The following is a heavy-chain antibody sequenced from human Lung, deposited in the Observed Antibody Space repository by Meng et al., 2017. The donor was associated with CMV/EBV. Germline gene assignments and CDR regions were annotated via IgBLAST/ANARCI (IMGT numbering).Heavy chain of an antibody. Sequence: SVXVSCKASGYTFTGYYMHWVRQAPGQGLEWMGWINPNSGGTNYAQKFQGRVTMTRDTSISTAYMELSRLRSDDTAVYYCARVSYGRSAAGIAKFLYYVDYWXQGTLVTVSS. D-gene: IGHD6-13*01. CDR2: INPNSGGT. V-gene: IGHV1-2*02. J-gene: IGHJ4*02. CDR3: ARVSYGRSAAGIAKFLYYVDY. CDR1: GYTFTGYY.